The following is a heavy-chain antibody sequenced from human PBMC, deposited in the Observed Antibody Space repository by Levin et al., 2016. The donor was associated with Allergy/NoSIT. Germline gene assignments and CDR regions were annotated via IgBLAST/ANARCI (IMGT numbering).Heavy chain of an antibody. D-gene: IGHD3-22*01. CDR2: INPSGGST. CDR3: ARDAVGSGPYYYDSSGYRGMDV. Sequence: WVRQAPGQGLEWMGIINPSGGSTSYAQKFQGRVTMTRDTSTSTVYMELSSLRSEDTAVYYCARDAVGSGPYYYDSSGYRGMDVWGQGTTVTVSS. J-gene: IGHJ6*02. V-gene: IGHV1-46*03.